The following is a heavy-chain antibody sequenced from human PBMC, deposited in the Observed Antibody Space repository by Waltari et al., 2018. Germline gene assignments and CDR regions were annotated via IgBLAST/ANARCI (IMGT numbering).Heavy chain of an antibody. D-gene: IGHD6-6*01. CDR3: AKDRIAGGQLGSRFDY. Sequence: EVLLSESGGRLVQPGGSLTLSCVASGFTFCSYSLGWGRQAPGKGLEWVSGVSGNGVGTDYANSVKGRFTLSRDNSKNILYLQMNSLRAEDTAIYYCAKDRIAGGQLGSRFDYWGQGTLVTVSS. V-gene: IGHV3-23*01. CDR1: GFTFCSYS. CDR2: VSGNGVGT. J-gene: IGHJ4*02.